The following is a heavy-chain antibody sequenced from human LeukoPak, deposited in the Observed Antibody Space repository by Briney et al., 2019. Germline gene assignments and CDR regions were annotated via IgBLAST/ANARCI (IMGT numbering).Heavy chain of an antibody. D-gene: IGHD5-12*01. CDR1: VFISSDYY. CDR2: ITIISTSYT. Sequence: PGGALRLSCAASVFISSDYYMSWSRQAPGKRLEWSSYITIISTSYTNYARSVKGRFTISRDNAKNSLYLQMNSLTSDDTAVYYCARHGSGSSFDYWGQGNLVTVSS. CDR3: ARHGSGSSFDY. J-gene: IGHJ4*02. V-gene: IGHV3-11*03.